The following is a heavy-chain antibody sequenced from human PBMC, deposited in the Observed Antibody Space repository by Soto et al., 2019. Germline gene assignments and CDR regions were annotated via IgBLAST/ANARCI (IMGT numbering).Heavy chain of an antibody. CDR3: GHSSLVVAPSAWDY. D-gene: IGHD2-21*01. CDR1: GFSLNTPGVS. V-gene: IGHV2-5*02. J-gene: IGHJ4*02. Sequence: QITLRESGPTLVKPTRTLTLTCTFSGFSLNTPGVSVTWIRQPPGKALEWVAIIYWDDDKRYSPSLENRLTITRGTSNNQVVLTVTNVDPVDTATYHCGHSSLVVAPSAWDYWGQGALVIVSS. CDR2: IYWDDDK.